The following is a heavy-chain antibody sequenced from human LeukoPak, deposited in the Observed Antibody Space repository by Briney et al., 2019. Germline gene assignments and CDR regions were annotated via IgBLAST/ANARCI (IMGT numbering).Heavy chain of an antibody. CDR2: IHYSGST. J-gene: IGHJ6*04. D-gene: IGHD3-22*01. CDR1: GGSISSYY. CDR3: ARVPMAYYYDSSGYMDV. V-gene: IGHV4-59*08. Sequence: SETLSLTCTVSGGSISSYYWSWIRQPPGKGLEWIGYIHYSGSTNYNPSLKSRVTISVDTSKNQFSLKLSSVTAADTAVYYCARVPMAYYYDSSGYMDVWGKGTTVTVSS.